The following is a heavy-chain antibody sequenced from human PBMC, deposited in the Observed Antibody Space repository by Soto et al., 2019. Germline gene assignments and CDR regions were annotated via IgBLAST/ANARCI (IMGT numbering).Heavy chain of an antibody. V-gene: IGHV3-9*01. J-gene: IGHJ6*02. CDR1: GFTFDDYA. CDR3: AKGIIAVAGPYYYYGMDV. CDR2: ISWNSGSI. D-gene: IGHD6-19*01. Sequence: PGGSLRLSCAASGFTFDDYAMHWVRQAPGKGLEWVSGISWNSGSIGYADSVKGRFTISRDNAKNSLYLQMNSLRAEDTALYYCAKGIIAVAGPYYYYGMDVWGQGTTVTVYS.